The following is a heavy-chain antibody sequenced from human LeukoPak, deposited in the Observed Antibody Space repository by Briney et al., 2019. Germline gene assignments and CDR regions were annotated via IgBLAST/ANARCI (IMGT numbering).Heavy chain of an antibody. V-gene: IGHV1-69*05. J-gene: IGHJ6*03. Sequence: GASVKVSCKASGGTFSSYAISWVRQAPGQGLEWMGGIIPIFGTANYAQKFQGRVTITTDESTSTAYMELSSLRSEDTAVYYCASIPYDFKPYREYYYYYMDVWGKGTTVTVSS. CDR1: GGTFSSYA. CDR3: ASIPYDFKPYREYYYYYMDV. D-gene: IGHD3-3*01. CDR2: IIPIFGTA.